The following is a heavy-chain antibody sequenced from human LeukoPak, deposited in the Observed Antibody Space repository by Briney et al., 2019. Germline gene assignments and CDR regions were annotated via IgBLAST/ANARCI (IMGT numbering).Heavy chain of an antibody. V-gene: IGHV1-8*03. CDR2: MNPNSGNT. Sequence: ASVKVSCKASGYTFTSYDINWVRQATGQGLEWMGWMNPNSGNTGYAQKFQGRVTITRNTSISTAYMELSSLRSEDTAVYYCARGPVLLWFGESTHFDYWGQGTLVTVSS. CDR3: ARGPVLLWFGESTHFDY. J-gene: IGHJ4*02. CDR1: GYTFTSYD. D-gene: IGHD3-10*01.